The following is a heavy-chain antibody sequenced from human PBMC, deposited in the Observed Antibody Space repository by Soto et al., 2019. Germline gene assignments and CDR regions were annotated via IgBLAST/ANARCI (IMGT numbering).Heavy chain of an antibody. V-gene: IGHV1-69*12. CDR2: IIPMFGTS. Sequence: QVQLVQSGAEVKKPESSVKVSCTAPGGTFSTYAISWVRQAPGQGLEWMGGIIPMFGTSNYAQRFQARVTITADESTNTVYMELSSLRSEDTAVYFCASGIQLWLRRINNGYSGWGQGTLVTVSS. D-gene: IGHD5-18*01. CDR1: GGTFSTYA. J-gene: IGHJ4*02. CDR3: ASGIQLWLRRINNGYSG.